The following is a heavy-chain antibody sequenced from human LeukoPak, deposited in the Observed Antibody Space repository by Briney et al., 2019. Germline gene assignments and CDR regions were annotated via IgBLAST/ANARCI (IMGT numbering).Heavy chain of an antibody. CDR1: GFTFSSYG. D-gene: IGHD2-21*01. V-gene: IGHV3-33*01. J-gene: IGHJ3*02. Sequence: QPGGSLRLSCAASGFTFSSYGMHWVRQAPGKGLEWVAVIWYDGSNKYYADSVKGRFTISRDNSKNTLYLQMNSLRAEDTAVYYCARDLFVAANDAFDIWGQGTMVTVSS. CDR2: IWYDGSNK. CDR3: ARDLFVAANDAFDI.